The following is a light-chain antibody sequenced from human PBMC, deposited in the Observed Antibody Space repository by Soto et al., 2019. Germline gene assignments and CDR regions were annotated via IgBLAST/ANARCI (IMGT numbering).Light chain of an antibody. CDR2: QVS. Sequence: QSVLTQPASVSGSPGQSITISCAGTSSDVGNYNLVSWYQQHPGKVPKVLIYQVSQRPSGVSHRFSGSKSGNTASLIISGLQAEDEADYYCCSYAGPIAWMFGGGTKLTVL. V-gene: IGLV2-23*02. J-gene: IGLJ3*02. CDR3: CSYAGPIAWM. CDR1: SSDVGNYNL.